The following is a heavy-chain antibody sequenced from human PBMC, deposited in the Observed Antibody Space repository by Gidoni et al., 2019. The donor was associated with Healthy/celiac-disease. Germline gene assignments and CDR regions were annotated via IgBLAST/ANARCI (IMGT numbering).Heavy chain of an antibody. CDR2: IYYSGST. CDR3: ARGDRRNYYYGMDV. J-gene: IGHJ6*02. V-gene: IGHV4-30-4*01. Sequence: QVQLQESGPGLGKPSQTLSLPCTVSGGSISRGDYYWRWVRQPPGKGLEWIGYIYYSGSTYYNPSLKSRVTIAVDTSKNQFSLKLSSVTAADTAVYYCARGDRRNYYYGMDVWGQGTTVTVSS. CDR1: GGSISRGDYY.